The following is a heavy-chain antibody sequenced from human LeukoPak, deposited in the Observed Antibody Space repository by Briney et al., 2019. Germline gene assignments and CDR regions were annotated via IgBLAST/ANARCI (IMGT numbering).Heavy chain of an antibody. J-gene: IGHJ4*02. CDR1: GGSFSGYY. V-gene: IGHV4-34*01. D-gene: IGHD2-15*01. Sequence: PSETLSLTCAVYGGSFSGYYWSWIRQPPGKGLEWIGEINHSGSTNYNPSLKSRVTISVDTSKNQFSLKLSSVTAADTAVYYCETTGYCSGGSCYSGNYFDCWGQGTLVTVSS. CDR2: INHSGST. CDR3: ETTGYCSGGSCYSGNYFDC.